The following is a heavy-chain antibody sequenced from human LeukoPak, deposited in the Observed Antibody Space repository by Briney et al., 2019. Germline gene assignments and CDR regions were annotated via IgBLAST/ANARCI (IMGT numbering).Heavy chain of an antibody. D-gene: IGHD2-15*01. V-gene: IGHV3-66*02. CDR1: GFTVSRNY. CDR3: ASPLIVASAFDI. CDR2: LYSGGST. Sequence: GGSLRLSCAASGFTVSRNYMSWVRQAPGKGLEWVSVLYSGGSTYCTDSVKGRFAISRDNSKNTLFLQTNSLRVEDTAVYYCASPLIVASAFDIWGQGTMVTVSS. J-gene: IGHJ3*02.